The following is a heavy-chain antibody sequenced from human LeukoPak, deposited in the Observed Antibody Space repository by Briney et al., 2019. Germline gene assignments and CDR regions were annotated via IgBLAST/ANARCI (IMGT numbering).Heavy chain of an antibody. CDR1: GFTFSSYS. J-gene: IGHJ4*02. D-gene: IGHD6-6*01. Sequence: PGGSLRLSCAASGFTFSSYSMNWVRQAPGKGLEWVSSISSSSSYIYYADSVKGRFTISRDNAKNSLYLQMNSLRAEDTAVYYCARGSGYSSSSYPTDFDYWGQGTLVTVSS. V-gene: IGHV3-21*01. CDR2: ISSSSSYI. CDR3: ARGSGYSSSSYPTDFDY.